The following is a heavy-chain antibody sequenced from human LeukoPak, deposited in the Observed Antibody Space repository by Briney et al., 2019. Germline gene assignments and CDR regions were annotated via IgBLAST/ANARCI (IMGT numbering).Heavy chain of an antibody. Sequence: KPSGTLSLTCAVSGASITSHPWNWVRQPPGKGLEWIGEMYNSGTSTFKPSLKSRVIISIDTSKNQFSLKVTSLTAADTAVYYCATNKDWAEADWGQGTLVIVSS. CDR3: ATNKDWAEAD. CDR1: GASITSHPW. J-gene: IGHJ4*02. CDR2: MYNSGTS. D-gene: IGHD3/OR15-3a*01. V-gene: IGHV4-4*02.